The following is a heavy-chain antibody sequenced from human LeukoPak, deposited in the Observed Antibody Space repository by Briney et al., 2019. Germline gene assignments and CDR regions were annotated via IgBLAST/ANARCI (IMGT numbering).Heavy chain of an antibody. CDR3: ARGRSSRYFQQ. CDR1: GGSISSSSYY. Sequence: SETLSLTCTVPGGSISSSSYYWGWIRQPPGKGLEWIGSIYYSGSTYYNPSLKSRVTISVDTSKNQFSLKLSSVTAADTAVYYCARGRSSRYFQQWGQGTLVTVSS. V-gene: IGHV4-39*01. CDR2: IYYSGST. J-gene: IGHJ1*01.